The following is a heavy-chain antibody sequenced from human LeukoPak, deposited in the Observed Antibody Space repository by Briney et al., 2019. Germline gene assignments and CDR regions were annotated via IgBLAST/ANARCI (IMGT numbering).Heavy chain of an antibody. J-gene: IGHJ5*02. CDR2: IIPIFGTA. D-gene: IGHD3-3*01. V-gene: IGHV1-69*13. Sequence: SVKVSCKASGGTFSSYAISWVRQAPGQGLEWMGGIIPIFGTANYAQKFQGRVTITADESTSTAYMELSSLRSEDTAVYYCAREGSITIFGVVRTNWFDPWGQGTLVTVSS. CDR3: AREGSITIFGVVRTNWFDP. CDR1: GGTFSSYA.